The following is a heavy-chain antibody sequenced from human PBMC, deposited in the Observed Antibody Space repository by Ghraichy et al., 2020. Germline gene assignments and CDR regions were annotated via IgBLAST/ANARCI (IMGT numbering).Heavy chain of an antibody. V-gene: IGHV3-7*01. CDR2: IKQDGSEK. CDR3: ARELLWFGEDPRWYFDL. D-gene: IGHD3-10*01. J-gene: IGHJ2*01. Sequence: RGSLRLSCAASGFTFSSYWMSWVRQAPGKGLEWVANIKQDGSEKYYVDSVKGRFTISRDNAKNSLYLQMNSLRAEDTAVYYCARELLWFGEDPRWYFDLWGRGTLVTVSS. CDR1: GFTFSSYW.